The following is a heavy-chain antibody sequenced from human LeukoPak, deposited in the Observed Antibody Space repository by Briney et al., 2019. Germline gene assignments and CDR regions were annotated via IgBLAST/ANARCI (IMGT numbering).Heavy chain of an antibody. CDR3: ARDPSRGGAFDI. J-gene: IGHJ3*02. V-gene: IGHV4-4*02. CDR1: GFTFSSYSM. Sequence: PGGSLRLSCAASGFTFSSYSMNWVRQPPGKGLEWIGEIYHSGSTNYNPSLKSRVTISVDKSKNQFSLKLSSVTAADTAVYYCARDPSRGGAFDIWGQGTMVTVSS. D-gene: IGHD2-15*01. CDR2: IYHSGST.